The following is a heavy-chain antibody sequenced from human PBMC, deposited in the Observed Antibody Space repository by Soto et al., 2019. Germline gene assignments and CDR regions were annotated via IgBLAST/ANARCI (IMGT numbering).Heavy chain of an antibody. CDR1: GGSFTSNNW. J-gene: IGHJ4*02. V-gene: IGHV4-4*02. Sequence: KTSETLSLTCAVSGGSFTSNNWWTWVRQPPGQGLEWIGEIYRTGSTNYNPSLKSRVTISLDKSANPFSLKVTSLTAADTAVYYCASRDPGTSVDYWGQGTLVTFSS. D-gene: IGHD1-7*01. CDR2: IYRTGST. CDR3: ASRDPGTSVDY.